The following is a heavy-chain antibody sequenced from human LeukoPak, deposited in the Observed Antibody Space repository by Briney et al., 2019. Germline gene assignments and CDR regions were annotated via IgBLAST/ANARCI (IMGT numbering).Heavy chain of an antibody. CDR2: IIPIFGTA. J-gene: IGHJ4*02. CDR1: GGTFSSYA. CDR3: ATGRMYSSSSFDY. V-gene: IGHV1-69*06. D-gene: IGHD6-6*01. Sequence: GASVKVSCKASGGTFSSYALSWVRQAPGQGLEWMGGIIPIFGTAIYAQKFQGRVTMTEDTSTDTAYMELSSLRSEDTAVYYCATGRMYSSSSFDYWGQGTLVTVSS.